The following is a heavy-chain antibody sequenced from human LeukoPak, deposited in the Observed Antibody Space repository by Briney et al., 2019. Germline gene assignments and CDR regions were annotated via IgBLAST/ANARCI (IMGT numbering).Heavy chain of an antibody. V-gene: IGHV4-4*02. J-gene: IGHJ4*02. Sequence: PSETLSLTCGVSGGSVSSTNWWTWIRQPPGKGLEWIGEVHLDGRTNFNPSLKSRLTMSVDLSENHVSLKLTSVTAADTAVYYCAREGGFYRPLDYSGQGTLFTVSS. CDR3: AREGGFYRPLDY. CDR2: VHLDGRT. D-gene: IGHD6-25*01. CDR1: GGSVSSTNW.